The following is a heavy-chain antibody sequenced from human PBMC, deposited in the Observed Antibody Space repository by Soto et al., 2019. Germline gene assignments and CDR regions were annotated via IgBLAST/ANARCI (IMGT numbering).Heavy chain of an antibody. D-gene: IGHD1-26*01. V-gene: IGHV3-23*01. CDR3: AKGVELDV. CDR1: GFSFSSFA. CDR2: IGDSGAST. J-gene: IGHJ6*04. Sequence: EVLLLESGGGLVQPGGSLRLSCEASGFSFSSFAMNWVRQAPGKGLEWVSAIGDSGASTYYADSVKGRFTISRDNSSNPLSMQLNSLTADDTAVYYCAKGVELDVWGNGTTVNVSS.